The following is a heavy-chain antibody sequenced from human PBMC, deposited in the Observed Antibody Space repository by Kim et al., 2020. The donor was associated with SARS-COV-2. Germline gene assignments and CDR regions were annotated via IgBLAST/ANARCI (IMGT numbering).Heavy chain of an antibody. CDR1: GVSFTEND. CDR3: EGGGASLDS. D-gene: IGHD3-16*01. CDR2: ILRSGGNT. V-gene: IGHV3-23*01. Sequence: GGSLRLSCVTSGVSFTENDMSWVRQAPGKGLEWVATILRSGGNTYTADSVKGSFTISRATSRSILNLQMKSLTPDDKALYYCEGGGASLDSWGPGTQVT. J-gene: IGHJ4*02.